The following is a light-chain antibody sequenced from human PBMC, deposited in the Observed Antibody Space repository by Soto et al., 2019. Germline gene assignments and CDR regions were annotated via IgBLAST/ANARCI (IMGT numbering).Light chain of an antibody. CDR3: QQYDNWLTGT. V-gene: IGKV4-1*01. J-gene: IGKJ1*01. CDR2: DAA. CDR1: QRVFYGSSNKNY. Sequence: DVVVIQSSPSLPLSLRERATVNSKSSQRVFYGSSNKNYLASYQHKPRQQARSLIYDAATRATGIPARCSGGRSGTEVTLTISSRQSEEYAVYYCQQYDNWLTGTFGQGTKVDIK.